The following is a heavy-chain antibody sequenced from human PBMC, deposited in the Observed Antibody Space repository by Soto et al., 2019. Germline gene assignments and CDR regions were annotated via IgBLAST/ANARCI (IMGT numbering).Heavy chain of an antibody. CDR1: GFTFSSYS. CDR2: ISSSSSTI. Sequence: GGSLRLSCAASGFTFSSYSMNWVRQAPGKGLEWVSYISSSSSTIYYADSVKGRFTISRDNAKNSLYLQMNSLRAEDTAVYYGTAVDYWRRYYSRTRDANWFDSWGQGTLVTVSS. CDR3: TAVDYWRRYYSRTRDANWFDS. D-gene: IGHD3-3*01. J-gene: IGHJ5*01. V-gene: IGHV3-48*01.